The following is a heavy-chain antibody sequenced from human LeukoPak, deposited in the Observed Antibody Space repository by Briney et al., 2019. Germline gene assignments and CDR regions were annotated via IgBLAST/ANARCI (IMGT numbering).Heavy chain of an antibody. CDR2: ISSDGSST. D-gene: IGHD6-25*01. CDR1: SFTFRSYW. V-gene: IGHV3-74*01. CDR3: LRGTASDDNQRLFDF. J-gene: IGHJ4*02. Sequence: GGSLRLSCAASSFTFRSYWMHWVRHAPGKGLVWVSRISSDGSSTSYSDSVKGRFTISRDNAKNTLYLQMSSLRVEDTALYYCLRGTASDDNQRLFDFWGQGTLSPSPQ.